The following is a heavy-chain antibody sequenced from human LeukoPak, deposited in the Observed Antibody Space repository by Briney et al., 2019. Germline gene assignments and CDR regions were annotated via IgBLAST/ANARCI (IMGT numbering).Heavy chain of an antibody. D-gene: IGHD3-10*01. J-gene: IGHJ6*02. CDR3: ARLGRYGSGPYYYYGMDV. V-gene: IGHV3-30*03. Sequence: PGGSLRLSCASSGFTFSSYGMHWVRQAPGKGLEWVALISYDGSNKYYADSVKGRFTISRDNSKNTLYLQMNSLRAEDTAVYYCARLGRYGSGPYYYYGMDVWGQGTTVTVSS. CDR1: GFTFSSYG. CDR2: ISYDGSNK.